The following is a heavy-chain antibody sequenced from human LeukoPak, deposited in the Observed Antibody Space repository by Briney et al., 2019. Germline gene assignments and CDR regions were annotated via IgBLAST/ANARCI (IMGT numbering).Heavy chain of an antibody. CDR1: GYTFTGYY. V-gene: IGHV1-2*02. D-gene: IGHD3-22*01. Sequence: ASVKVSCKASGYTFTGYYMHWVRQAPGQGLEWMGWINPNSGGTNYAQKFQGRVTMTRDTSISTAYMELSRLRSDDTAVYYCARGQDSSAPEDAFDIWGQGTMVTVSS. J-gene: IGHJ3*02. CDR3: ARGQDSSAPEDAFDI. CDR2: INPNSGGT.